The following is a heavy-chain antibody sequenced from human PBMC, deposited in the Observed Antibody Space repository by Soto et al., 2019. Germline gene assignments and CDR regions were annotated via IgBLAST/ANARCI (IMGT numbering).Heavy chain of an antibody. CDR1: GFTFSSYA. D-gene: IGHD6-19*01. V-gene: IGHV3-23*01. J-gene: IGHJ1*01. Sequence: GGSLRLSCAASGFTFSSYAMSWVRQAPGKGLEWVSAISGSGGSTYYADSVKGRFTISRDNSKNTLYLQMNSLRAEDTAVYYCAKDLGQQWLEAEYFQHWGQGTLVTVSS. CDR3: AKDLGQQWLEAEYFQH. CDR2: ISGSGGST.